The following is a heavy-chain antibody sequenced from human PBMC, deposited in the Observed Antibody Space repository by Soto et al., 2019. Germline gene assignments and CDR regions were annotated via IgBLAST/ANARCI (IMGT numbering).Heavy chain of an antibody. Sequence: PGGSLRLSCAASGFTFSSYWMHWVRQAPGKGLVWVSRINSDGSSTSYADSVKGRFTISRDNAKNTLYLQMNSLRAEDTAVYYCAGDRAWGYFDYWGQGTLVTVSS. J-gene: IGHJ4*02. V-gene: IGHV3-74*01. CDR3: AGDRAWGYFDY. CDR1: GFTFSSYW. D-gene: IGHD1-26*01. CDR2: INSDGSST.